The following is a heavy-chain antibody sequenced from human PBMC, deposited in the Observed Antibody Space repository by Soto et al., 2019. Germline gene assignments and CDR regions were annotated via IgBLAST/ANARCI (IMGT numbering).Heavy chain of an antibody. CDR1: GGSFSGYY. CDR3: ARGGIVVVTATNWFDP. V-gene: IGHV4-34*01. J-gene: IGHJ5*02. D-gene: IGHD2-21*02. CDR2: INHSGST. Sequence: TSETLSLTCAVYGGSFSGYYWSWIRQPPGKGLEWIGEINHSGSTNYNPSLKSRVTISVDTSKNQFSLKLSSVTAADTAVYYCARGGIVVVTATNWFDPWGQGTLVTVSS.